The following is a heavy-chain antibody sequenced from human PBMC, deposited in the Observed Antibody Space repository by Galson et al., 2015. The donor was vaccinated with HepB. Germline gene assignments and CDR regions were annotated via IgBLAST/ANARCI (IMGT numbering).Heavy chain of an antibody. CDR2: ISYDGSNK. CDR3: ARDFDSSGLGPYDAFDI. CDR1: GFTFSSYA. V-gene: IGHV3-30*04. Sequence: SLRLSCAASGFTFSSYAMHWVRQAPGKGLEWVAVISYDGSNKYYADSVKGRFTISRDNSKNTLYLQMNSLRAEDTAVYYCARDFDSSGLGPYDAFDIWGQGTMVTVSS. D-gene: IGHD3-22*01. J-gene: IGHJ3*02.